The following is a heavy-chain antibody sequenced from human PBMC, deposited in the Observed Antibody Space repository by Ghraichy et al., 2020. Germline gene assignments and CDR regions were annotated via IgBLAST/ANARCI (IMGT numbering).Heavy chain of an antibody. CDR2: INHSGST. CDR1: GGSFSGYY. J-gene: IGHJ4*02. V-gene: IGHV4-34*01. CDR3: ARLLDYGDYSLDY. Sequence: SETLSLTCAVYGGSFSGYYWSWIRQPPGKGLEWIGEINHSGSTNYNPSLKGRVTISVDTSKNQFSLKLSSVTAADTAVYYCARLLDYGDYSLDYWGQGTLVTVSS. D-gene: IGHD4-17*01.